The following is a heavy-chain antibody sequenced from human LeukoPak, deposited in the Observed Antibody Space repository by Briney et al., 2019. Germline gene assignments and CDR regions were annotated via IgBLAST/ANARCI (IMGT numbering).Heavy chain of an antibody. CDR2: MNPNSGNT. V-gene: IGHV1-8*03. D-gene: IGHD3-3*01. Sequence: ASVKVSCKASGYTFTSYDINWVRQATGQGLEWMGWMNPNSGNTGYAQKFQGRVTITRNTSISTAYMELSSLRSEDTAVYYCARSRFLEWLFKAPLGYWGQGTLVTVSS. J-gene: IGHJ4*02. CDR1: GYTFTSYD. CDR3: ARSRFLEWLFKAPLGY.